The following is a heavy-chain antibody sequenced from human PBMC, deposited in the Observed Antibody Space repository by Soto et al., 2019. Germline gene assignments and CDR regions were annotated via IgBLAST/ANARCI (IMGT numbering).Heavy chain of an antibody. J-gene: IGHJ4*02. CDR3: ARNPTPKFDFWRANFDL. V-gene: IGHV3-30*03. CDR1: GFIFNNYG. D-gene: IGHD3-3*01. Sequence: PGGSLRLSCTASGFIFNNYGMHWVRQAPGKGLEWVAVISNEGGDEFYAEFARDRFTISRDNSKNTLFLQMTYLEVEDTAVYYCARNPTPKFDFWRANFDLWGQGTLVTVSS. CDR2: ISNEGGDE.